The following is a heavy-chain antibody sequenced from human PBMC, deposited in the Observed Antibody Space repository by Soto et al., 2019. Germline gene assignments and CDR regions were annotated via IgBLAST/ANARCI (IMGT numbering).Heavy chain of an antibody. CDR3: ARGVLPPSTLIFGYNSHDP. J-gene: IGHJ5*02. V-gene: IGHV1-2*02. CDR1: GYTFSDFF. Sequence: QVQLVQSGAEVTKPGASMRVSCKTSGYTFSDFFIHWVRQAPRQGLEWMGWINPNSGGTDYARKFQGRVTMTRNTSGSTVYMELRSLTSDDTAIYFCARGVLPPSTLIFGYNSHDPWGQGVLVTVSS. D-gene: IGHD1-1*01. CDR2: INPNSGGT.